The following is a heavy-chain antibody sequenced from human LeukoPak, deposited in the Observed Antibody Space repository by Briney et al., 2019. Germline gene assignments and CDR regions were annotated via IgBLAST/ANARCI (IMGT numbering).Heavy chain of an antibody. CDR1: GFTFSSYS. CDR2: ISYDGSHK. V-gene: IGHV3-30-3*01. CDR3: ASEDPRAFDI. J-gene: IGHJ3*02. Sequence: PGRSLRLSCAASGFTFSSYSMHWVRQAPGKGLEWVAVISYDGSHKYYADSVKGRFTISRDNSKNTLYLQMNSLRAEDTAVYYCASEDPRAFDIWGQGTKVTVSS.